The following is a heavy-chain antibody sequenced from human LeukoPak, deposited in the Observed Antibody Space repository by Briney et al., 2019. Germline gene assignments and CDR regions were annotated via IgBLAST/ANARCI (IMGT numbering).Heavy chain of an antibody. CDR3: AKDPYCSSTSCPEYYFDY. J-gene: IGHJ4*02. CDR2: ISGSGGST. D-gene: IGHD2-2*01. Sequence: GGSLRLSCAASGFTFSFYAMSWVRQAPGKGLEWVSAISGSGGSTYYADSVKGRFTISRDNSKNTLYLQMNSLRAEDTAVYYCAKDPYCSSTSCPEYYFDYWGQGTLVTVSS. CDR1: GFTFSFYA. V-gene: IGHV3-23*01.